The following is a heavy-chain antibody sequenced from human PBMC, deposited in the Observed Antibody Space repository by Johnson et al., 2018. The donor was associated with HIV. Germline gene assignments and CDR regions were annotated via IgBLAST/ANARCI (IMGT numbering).Heavy chain of an antibody. CDR2: INTAGDT. Sequence: VQLVESGGGVVRPGGSLRLSCAASGFTFDDYGMSWVRQAPGKGLEWVSGINTAGDTYYPDSVKGRFSISRESAKKSVYLQMNSLRAGDTAVYYCAKGSGYYAAFDIWGQGTMVTVSS. CDR1: GFTFDDYG. J-gene: IGHJ3*02. CDR3: AKGSGYYAAFDI. D-gene: IGHD3-22*01. V-gene: IGHV3-20*04.